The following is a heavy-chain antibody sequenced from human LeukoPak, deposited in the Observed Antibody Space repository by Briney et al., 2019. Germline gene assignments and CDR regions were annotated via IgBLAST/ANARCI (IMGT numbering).Heavy chain of an antibody. CDR3: ARYSSSWSEYFQH. CDR1: GGSIRSGDYY. D-gene: IGHD6-13*01. J-gene: IGHJ1*01. V-gene: IGHV4-61*08. Sequence: SETLALTCTVSGGSIRSGDYYWRGSRGPPGKGLEWCGYIYYRGSTYYNPSLKSRVTISVDTSKNQFSLKLSSVTAADTAVYYCARYSSSWSEYFQHWGQGTLVTVSS. CDR2: IYYRGST.